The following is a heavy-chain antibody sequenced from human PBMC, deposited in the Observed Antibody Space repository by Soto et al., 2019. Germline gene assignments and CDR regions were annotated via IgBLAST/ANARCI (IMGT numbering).Heavy chain of an antibody. J-gene: IGHJ4*02. Sequence: QVQLVESGGGVVQPGRSLRLSCVASGFTFSSYGMHWVRQAPGKGLEWVAIISYDGSNTYYADSVKGRFTISRDNSKNALYLQMNSLRAEDTSVYYCAKVGGLSGSYYISSSYYFDYWGPGTLVTVSS. V-gene: IGHV3-30*18. CDR2: ISYDGSNT. CDR1: GFTFSSYG. CDR3: AKVGGLSGSYYISSSYYFDY. D-gene: IGHD1-26*01.